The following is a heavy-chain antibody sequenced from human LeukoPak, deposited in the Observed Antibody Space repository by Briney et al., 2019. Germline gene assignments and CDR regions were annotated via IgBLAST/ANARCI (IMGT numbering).Heavy chain of an antibody. V-gene: IGHV1-18*01. CDR3: AREEGPLIAAANI. CDR1: GYTFTSYG. J-gene: IGHJ3*02. D-gene: IGHD6-13*01. CDR2: ISAYNGNT. Sequence: GASVKVSCKASGYTFTSYGISWVRQAPGQGLEWMGWISAYNGNTYYAQKFQGRVTMTTDTSTTTAYMELRSLRSDDTAVYYCAREEGPLIAAANIGALGTVVTVS.